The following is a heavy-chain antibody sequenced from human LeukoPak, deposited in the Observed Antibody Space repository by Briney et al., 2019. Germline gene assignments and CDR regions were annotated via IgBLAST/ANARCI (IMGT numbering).Heavy chain of an antibody. J-gene: IGHJ4*02. Sequence: PGGSLRLSCGASGFTFSNYGMLWVRQAPGKGLDWVAFIRYDGNNKLYADSVKGRFTISRDNSKNTLYLHINSLRAEDTAVYYCARKDKGSSGYYYPYYFDYWGQGTLVTVSS. CDR3: ARKDKGSSGYYYPYYFDY. CDR2: IRYDGNNK. D-gene: IGHD3-22*01. V-gene: IGHV3-30*02. CDR1: GFTFSNYG.